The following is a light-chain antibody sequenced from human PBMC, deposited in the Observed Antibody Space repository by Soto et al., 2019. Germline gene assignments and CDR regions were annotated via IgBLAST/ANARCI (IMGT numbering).Light chain of an antibody. CDR1: QSISDT. V-gene: IGKV3-20*01. J-gene: IGKJ1*01. Sequence: EIVMTQSTATLSVSPGGRATLSCRASQSISDTLAWYQQKPGQAPRLLIYGASNRATGIPDRFSGSGSGTDFTLTISRLEPEDFAVYYCQQYGSSGTFGQGTKVAIK. CDR3: QQYGSSGT. CDR2: GAS.